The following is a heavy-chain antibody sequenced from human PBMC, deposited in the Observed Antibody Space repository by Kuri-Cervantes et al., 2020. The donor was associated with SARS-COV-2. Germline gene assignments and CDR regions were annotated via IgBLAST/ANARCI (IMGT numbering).Heavy chain of an antibody. D-gene: IGHD4-23*01. CDR3: ATLDGMDV. V-gene: IGHV3-30-3*01. CDR1: GFTFISYA. Sequence: LSLTCAASGFTFISYAMHWVRQTPGKGLEWVAVISYDGSNRYFAESVKGRFTISRDNSKNTLYLQMSSLRAEDTAMYYCATLDGMDVWGQGTTVTVSS. CDR2: ISYDGSNR. J-gene: IGHJ6*02.